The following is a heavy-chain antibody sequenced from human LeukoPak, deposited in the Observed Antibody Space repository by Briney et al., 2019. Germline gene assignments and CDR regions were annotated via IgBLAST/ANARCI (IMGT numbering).Heavy chain of an antibody. D-gene: IGHD4-17*01. CDR1: GGSFSGYY. CDR2: INHSGST. CDR3: ASYGHLVDY. V-gene: IGHV4-34*01. Sequence: SETLSLTCAVYGGSFSGYYWSWIRQPPGKGLEWVGEINHSGSTNYNPSLKSRVTISVDTSKNQFSLKLSSVTAADTAVYYCASYGHLVDYWGQGTLVTVSS. J-gene: IGHJ4*02.